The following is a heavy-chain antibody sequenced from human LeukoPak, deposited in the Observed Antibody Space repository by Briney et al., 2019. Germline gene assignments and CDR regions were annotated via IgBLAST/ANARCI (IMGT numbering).Heavy chain of an antibody. CDR3: ARLRGYSYVLDY. CDR1: GYTFTGYY. V-gene: IGHV1-2*02. CDR2: INPNSGGT. J-gene: IGHJ4*02. D-gene: IGHD5-18*01. Sequence: ASVKVSCKASGYTFTGYYMHWVRQAPGQGLEWMGWINPNSGGTNYAQKFQGRVTMTRDTSINTAYMELSRLRSDDTAVYYCARLRGYSYVLDYWGQGTLVTVSS.